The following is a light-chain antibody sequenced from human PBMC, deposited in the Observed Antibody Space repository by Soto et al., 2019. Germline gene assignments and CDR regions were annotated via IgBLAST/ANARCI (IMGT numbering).Light chain of an antibody. CDR2: DVS. J-gene: IGLJ2*01. CDR1: NSDVGGGYTY. CDR3: NSYTTTNTLVV. V-gene: IGLV2-14*01. Sequence: QSALTQPASVSGSPGQSITISCTETNSDVGGGYTYVAWYQQHPGKAPKLIIYDVSNRPSGVSNRFSGSKSGTTASLTISGLQAEDEADYYCNSYTTTNTLVVFGGGTQLTVL.